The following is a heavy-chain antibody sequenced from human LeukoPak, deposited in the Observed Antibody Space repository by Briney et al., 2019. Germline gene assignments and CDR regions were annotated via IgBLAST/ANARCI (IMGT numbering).Heavy chain of an antibody. D-gene: IGHD4-17*01. J-gene: IGHJ4*02. CDR3: ARGTMTTVTYYFDY. CDR2: TNHSGST. Sequence: SETLSLTCAVYGGSFSGYYWSWIRQPPGKGLEWIGETNHSGSTNYNPSLKSRVTISVDTSKYQFSLKLSSVTAADTAVYYCARGTMTTVTYYFDYWGQGTLVTVSS. CDR1: GGSFSGYY. V-gene: IGHV4-34*01.